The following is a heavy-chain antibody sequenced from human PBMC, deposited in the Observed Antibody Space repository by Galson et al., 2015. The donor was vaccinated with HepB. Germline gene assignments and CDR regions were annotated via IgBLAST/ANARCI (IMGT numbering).Heavy chain of an antibody. CDR3: ARGASRRLQFWFDP. D-gene: IGHD5-24*01. Sequence: SLRLSCAASGFTFSSYAMHWVRQAPGKGLEWVAVISYDGSNKYYADSVKGRFTISRDNSKNTLYLQMNSLRAEDTAVYYCARGASRRLQFWFDPWGQGTLVTVSS. J-gene: IGHJ5*02. V-gene: IGHV3-30*04. CDR1: GFTFSSYA. CDR2: ISYDGSNK.